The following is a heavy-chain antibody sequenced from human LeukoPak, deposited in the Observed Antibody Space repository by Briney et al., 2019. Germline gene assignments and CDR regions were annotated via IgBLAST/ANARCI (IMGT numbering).Heavy chain of an antibody. Sequence: SETLSLTCTVSGGSIDSYYWSWIRQPPGKGLEWIGYISHSGSTNYKPSLKSRVTISLDTSKNQFSLKLSSVTAADTAMYYCARTIVVVPAAIYYGMDLWGQGTTVTVSS. V-gene: IGHV4-59*01. CDR1: GGSIDSYY. CDR3: ARTIVVVPAAIYYGMDL. J-gene: IGHJ6*02. CDR2: ISHSGST. D-gene: IGHD2-2*01.